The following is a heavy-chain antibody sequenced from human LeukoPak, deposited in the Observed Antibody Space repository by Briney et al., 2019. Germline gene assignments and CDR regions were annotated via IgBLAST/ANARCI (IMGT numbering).Heavy chain of an antibody. V-gene: IGHV4-4*07. Sequence: SENLSLTCTVSGGSISSYYWSWIRQPAGKGLEWIGRIYTSGSTNYNPSLKSRVTMSVDTSKNQFSLKLSSVTAADTAVYYCARDLRPGYYYDSSGYPIWGQGTMVTVSS. CDR1: GGSISSYY. J-gene: IGHJ3*02. CDR2: IYTSGST. D-gene: IGHD3-22*01. CDR3: ARDLRPGYYYDSSGYPI.